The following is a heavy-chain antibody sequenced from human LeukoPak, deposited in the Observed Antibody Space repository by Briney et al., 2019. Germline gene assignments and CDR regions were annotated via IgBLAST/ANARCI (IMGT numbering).Heavy chain of an antibody. CDR1: GYTLTELS. CDR2: FDPEDGET. CDR3: ATPLGYCSSTSCYQFDY. Sequence: ASVKVSCKVSGYTLTELSMHWVRQAPGKGLEWMGGFDPEDGETIYAQKFQGRVTMTEDASTGTAYMELSSLRSEDTAVYYCATPLGYCSSTSCYQFDYWGQGTLVTVSS. J-gene: IGHJ4*02. V-gene: IGHV1-24*01. D-gene: IGHD2-2*01.